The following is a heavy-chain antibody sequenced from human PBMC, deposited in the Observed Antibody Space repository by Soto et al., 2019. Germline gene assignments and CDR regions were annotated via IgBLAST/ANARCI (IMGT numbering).Heavy chain of an antibody. V-gene: IGHV3-30*18. Sequence: QVQLVESGGGVVQPGRSLRLSCEASGFTFSIFGMHWVRQAPGKGLEWVAVISYDGNNKYYAVSVKGRFTISRDNSKNTLYLQMDSLRAEDTAVYYCAKDHLQTTVTTPSYWGQGTLVTVSS. CDR1: GFTFSIFG. J-gene: IGHJ4*02. CDR2: ISYDGNNK. D-gene: IGHD4-17*01. CDR3: AKDHLQTTVTTPSY.